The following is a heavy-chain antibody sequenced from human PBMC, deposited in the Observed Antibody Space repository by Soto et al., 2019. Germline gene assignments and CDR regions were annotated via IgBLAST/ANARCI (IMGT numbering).Heavy chain of an antibody. V-gene: IGHV1-18*01. D-gene: IGHD3-22*01. Sequence: QVKLVQSGAEVKKPGASIKVSCKASGYSFATSGMTWVRQAPGQGLEWVGWISAYNGNSNYDQNLQDRVTMTTDTSTTTAYLELRNLRSDDSAVYYCASAGKYYDASGYATWSQGTLVTVSS. CDR1: GYSFATSG. J-gene: IGHJ1*01. CDR3: ASAGKYYDASGYAT. CDR2: ISAYNGNS.